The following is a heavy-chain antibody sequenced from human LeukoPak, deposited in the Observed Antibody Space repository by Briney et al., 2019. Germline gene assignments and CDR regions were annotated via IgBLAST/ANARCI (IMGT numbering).Heavy chain of an antibody. J-gene: IGHJ4*02. CDR1: GYTLTDYY. V-gene: IGHV1-2*02. CDR2: INPNSGGT. D-gene: IGHD1-26*01. Sequence: GASVKVSCKASGYTLTDYYIHWVRQAPGQGLECMGWINPNSGGTNYAQNFQGRVTMTRDTYITTAYMDLSRLRLDDTAVYYCAVGRRTDFDYWGQGTLVTVSS. CDR3: AVGRRTDFDY.